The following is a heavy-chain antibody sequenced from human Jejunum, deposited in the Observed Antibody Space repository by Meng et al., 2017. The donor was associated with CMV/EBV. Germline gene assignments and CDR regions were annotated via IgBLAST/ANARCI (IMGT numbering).Heavy chain of an antibody. J-gene: IGHJ4*02. CDR3: TPWTITGITSPFDH. Sequence: SGFSFGDYAMSLVRQAPGKGLEWVGFIRSKLYGATTEYAASVKGRFILSRDDSQSIAHLQMNSLNTEDTAMYYCTPWTITGITSPFDHWGQGALVTVSS. D-gene: IGHD1/OR15-1a*01. V-gene: IGHV3-49*04. CDR1: GFSFGDYA. CDR2: IRSKLYGATT.